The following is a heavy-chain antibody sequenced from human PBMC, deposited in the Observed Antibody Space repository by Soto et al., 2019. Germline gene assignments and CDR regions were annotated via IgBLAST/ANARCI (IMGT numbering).Heavy chain of an antibody. V-gene: IGHV2-5*01. D-gene: IGHD4-4*01. CDR1: GFSINTGGVG. CDR2: LYWNDDE. Sequence: QITLKESGPTLVKPTETLTLTCTLSGFSINTGGVGVGWFRQPPGKAPEWLALLYWNDDEWYSPALRYRLSDTKDTSKKQVVLTMTHMNPADTGTNYCAKRRALSNNLFFDRWVKGALVTVSS. CDR3: AKRRALSNNLFFDR. J-gene: IGHJ4*02.